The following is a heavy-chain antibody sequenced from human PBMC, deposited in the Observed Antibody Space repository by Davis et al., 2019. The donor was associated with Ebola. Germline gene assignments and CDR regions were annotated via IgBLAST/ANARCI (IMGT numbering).Heavy chain of an antibody. V-gene: IGHV3-74*01. J-gene: IGHJ6*02. CDR3: ARDTEGFLEWLLLSAYGMDV. D-gene: IGHD3-3*01. CDR2: INSDGSST. Sequence: HTGGSLRLSCAASGFTFSSYWMHWVRQAPGKGLVWVSRINSDGSSTSYADSVKGRFTISRDNAKNTLYLQMNSLRSDDTAVYYCARDTEGFLEWLLLSAYGMDVWGQGTTVTVSS. CDR1: GFTFSSYW.